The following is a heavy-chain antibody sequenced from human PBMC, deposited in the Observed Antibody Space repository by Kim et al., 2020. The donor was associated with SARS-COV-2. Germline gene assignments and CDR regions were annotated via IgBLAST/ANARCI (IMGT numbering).Heavy chain of an antibody. J-gene: IGHJ4*02. CDR2: IYPGDSDT. D-gene: IGHD2-21*02. V-gene: IGHV5-51*01. CDR3: ARRRTLYCGGDCYRPAGFDY. Sequence: GESLKISCKGSGYSFTSYWIGWVRQMPGKGLEWMGIIYPGDSDTRYSPSFQGQVTISADKSISTAYLQWSSLKASDTAMYYCARRRTLYCGGDCYRPAGFDYWGQGTLVTVSS. CDR1: GYSFTSYW.